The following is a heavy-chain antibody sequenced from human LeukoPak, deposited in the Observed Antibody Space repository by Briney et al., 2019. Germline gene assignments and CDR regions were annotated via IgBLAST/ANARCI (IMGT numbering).Heavy chain of an antibody. J-gene: IGHJ4*02. CDR1: GFTFSIYY. CDR2: IKQDGSEK. V-gene: IGHV3-7*04. Sequence: GGSPRLSCAASGFTFSIYYMSWVRQAPGKGLEWVANIKQDGSEKYYVDSVKGRFTISRDNAKNSLYLQMNSLRAEDTAVYYCARDGYYYDTSGYYRPFDYWGQGTLVTVSS. D-gene: IGHD3-22*01. CDR3: ARDGYYYDTSGYYRPFDY.